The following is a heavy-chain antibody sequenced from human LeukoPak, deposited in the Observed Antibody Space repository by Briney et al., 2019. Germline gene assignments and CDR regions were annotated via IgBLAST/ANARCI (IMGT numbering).Heavy chain of an antibody. CDR3: ARPMYSYDSSGAFDI. CDR2: ISASGGST. V-gene: IGHV1-46*01. D-gene: IGHD3-22*01. Sequence: ASVKVSCKASGFTFSSYYIHCVRQAPGQGLEWMGVISASGGSTTYAQKFQGRVTMTRDTSTSTVYMELSSPRSDDTAVYYCARPMYSYDSSGAFDIWGQGTMVTVSS. CDR1: GFTFSSYY. J-gene: IGHJ3*02.